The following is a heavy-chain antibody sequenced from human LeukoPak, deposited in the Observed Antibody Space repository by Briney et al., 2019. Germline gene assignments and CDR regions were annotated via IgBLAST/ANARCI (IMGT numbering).Heavy chain of an antibody. V-gene: IGHV1-2*02. CDR1: GYTFTGYY. CDR3: ARRGGVGALDY. J-gene: IGHJ4*02. CDR2: INPNSGGT. Sequence: ASVKVSCKASGYTFTGYYMHWVRQAPRQGLEWMGWINPNSGGTNYAQKFQGRVTMTRDTSISTAYMELSSLRSEDMAVYYCARRGGVGALDYWGQGTLVTVSS. D-gene: IGHD1-26*01.